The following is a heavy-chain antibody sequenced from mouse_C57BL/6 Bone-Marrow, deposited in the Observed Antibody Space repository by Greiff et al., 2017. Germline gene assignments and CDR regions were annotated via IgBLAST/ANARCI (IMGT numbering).Heavy chain of an antibody. Sequence: VQLKESGAELVRPGASVKLSCTASGFNIKDDYMNWVKQRPEQGLEWIGWIDPENGDTEYASKFQGKATITADTSSNTAYLQLSSLTSEDTAVYYCTALAHFDYWGQGTTLTVFS. V-gene: IGHV14-4*01. CDR2: IDPENGDT. J-gene: IGHJ2*01. CDR3: TALAHFDY. D-gene: IGHD6-1*01. CDR1: GFNIKDDY.